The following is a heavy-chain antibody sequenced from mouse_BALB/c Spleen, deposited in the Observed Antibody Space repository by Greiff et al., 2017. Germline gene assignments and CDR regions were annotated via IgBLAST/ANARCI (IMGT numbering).Heavy chain of an antibody. V-gene: IGHV3-2*02. CDR1: GFSITSDYA. J-gene: IGHJ4*01. CDR2: ISYSGST. Sequence: EVQLVESGPGLVKPSQSLSLTCTVTGFSITSDYAWNWIRQFPGNKLEWMGYISYSGSTSYNQSLKSRISITRDTSKNQFFLQLNSVTTKDTATYDCARYYYAMDYWGQGTSVTVSS. CDR3: ARYYYAMDY.